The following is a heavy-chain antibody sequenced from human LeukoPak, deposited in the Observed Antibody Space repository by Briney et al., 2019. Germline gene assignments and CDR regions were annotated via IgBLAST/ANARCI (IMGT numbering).Heavy chain of an antibody. J-gene: IGHJ5*02. CDR2: INHSGST. Sequence: SETLSLTCAVYGGSFSGYFWSWIRQPPGKGLEWIGEINHSGSTNYNPSLKSRVTISVDTSKNQFSLKLSSVTAADTAVYYCARGPLPTPNWLDPWGQGTLVTVSS. CDR1: GGSFSGYF. CDR3: ARGPLPTPNWLDP. D-gene: IGHD1-26*01. V-gene: IGHV4-34*01.